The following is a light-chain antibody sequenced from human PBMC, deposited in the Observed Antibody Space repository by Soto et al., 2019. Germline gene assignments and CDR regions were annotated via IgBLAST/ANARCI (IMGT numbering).Light chain of an antibody. Sequence: EIVMTQSPATLSVSPGERATLSCRASQSVGTNLAWYQQKPDQPPRLLIFAASTRATGIPARFSGGGSGSEFTLTISGLQSEDFAVYSCQQYNNWPLVTFGGGTKVEIK. J-gene: IGKJ4*01. V-gene: IGKV3-15*01. CDR1: QSVGTN. CDR3: QQYNNWPLVT. CDR2: AAS.